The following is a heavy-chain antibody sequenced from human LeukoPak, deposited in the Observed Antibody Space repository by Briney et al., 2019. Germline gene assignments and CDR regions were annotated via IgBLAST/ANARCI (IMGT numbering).Heavy chain of an antibody. Sequence: SETLSLTCTVSGGSINSYYWGWVRQPADKGLEGMGRIYTTGTTNYSPSLKSRLTMSLDTSKNQFSLKLRSVTAADTAVYYCGRQGYTASYYFVDYWSQGTLVTVSS. CDR2: IYTTGTT. J-gene: IGHJ4*02. D-gene: IGHD3-10*01. V-gene: IGHV4-4*07. CDR1: GGSINSYY. CDR3: GRQGYTASYYFVDY.